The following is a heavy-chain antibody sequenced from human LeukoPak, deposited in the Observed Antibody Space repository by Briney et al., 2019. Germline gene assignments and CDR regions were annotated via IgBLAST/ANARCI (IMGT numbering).Heavy chain of an antibody. D-gene: IGHD2-2*01. CDR3: ARVRGGLVPTAMGLDY. CDR2: IKQDGSEE. CDR1: GFTFSSYW. J-gene: IGHJ4*02. Sequence: GGSLRLSCAASGFTFSSYWMTWVRQAPGKGLEWVANIKQDGSEEYYVDSVKGRFAISRDNAKNSLYLQMNSLRAEDTALYYCARVRGGLVPTAMGLDYWGQGTLVTVSS. V-gene: IGHV3-7*01.